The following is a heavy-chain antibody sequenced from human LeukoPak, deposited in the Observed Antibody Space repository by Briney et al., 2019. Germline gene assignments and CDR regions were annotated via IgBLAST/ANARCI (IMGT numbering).Heavy chain of an antibody. CDR3: ARVSSSWYPGYYYYYMDV. V-gene: IGHV1-69*13. CDR2: IIPIFGTA. Sequence: SVKVSCKASGGTFSSYAISWVRQAPGQGLEWMGGIIPIFGTANYAQKFQGRVTITADESTSTAYMELSSLRSEDTAVYYCARVSSSWYPGYYYYYMDVWGKGTTVTISS. J-gene: IGHJ6*03. D-gene: IGHD6-13*01. CDR1: GGTFSSYA.